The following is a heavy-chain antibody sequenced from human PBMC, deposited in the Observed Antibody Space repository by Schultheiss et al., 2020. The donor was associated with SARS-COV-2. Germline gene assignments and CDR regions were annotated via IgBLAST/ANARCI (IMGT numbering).Heavy chain of an antibody. CDR2: IYYSGST. Sequence: SQTLSLTCTVSGGSISSYYWSWIRQPPGKGLEWIGYIYYSGSTNYNLSLKSRVTISVDTSKNQFSLKLSSVTAADTAVYYCARVIYDSSGYPGAFDIWGQGTMVTVSS. J-gene: IGHJ3*02. V-gene: IGHV4-59*01. CDR3: ARVIYDSSGYPGAFDI. CDR1: GGSISSYY. D-gene: IGHD3-22*01.